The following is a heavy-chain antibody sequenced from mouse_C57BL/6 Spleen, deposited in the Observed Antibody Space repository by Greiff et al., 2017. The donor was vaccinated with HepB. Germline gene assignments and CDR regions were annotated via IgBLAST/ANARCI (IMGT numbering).Heavy chain of an antibody. CDR1: GYAFSSSW. D-gene: IGHD2-4*01. V-gene: IGHV1-82*01. CDR3: ARAYDYEFAY. CDR2: IYPGDGDT. Sequence: LQESGPELVKPGASVKISCKASGYAFSSSWMNWVKQRPGKGLEWIGRIYPGDGDTNYNGKFKGKATLTADKSSSTAYMQLSSLTSEDSAVYFCARAYDYEFAYWGQGTLVTVSA. J-gene: IGHJ3*01.